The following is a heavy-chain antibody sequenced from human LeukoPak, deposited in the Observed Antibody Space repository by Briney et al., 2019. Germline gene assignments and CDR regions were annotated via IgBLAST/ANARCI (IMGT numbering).Heavy chain of an antibody. D-gene: IGHD6-13*01. CDR2: ITSGSGSNV. CDR3: ARHGSWSFDY. V-gene: IGHV3-23*01. J-gene: IGHJ4*02. Sequence: GGSLRLSCAASGFTFSGHAMSWVRQAPGKGLEWVSAITSGSGSNVYYTDSLKGRFTISRDNSKNTLCLHMNSLRAEDTAVYYCARHGSWSFDYWGQGTLLTVSA. CDR1: GFTFSGHA.